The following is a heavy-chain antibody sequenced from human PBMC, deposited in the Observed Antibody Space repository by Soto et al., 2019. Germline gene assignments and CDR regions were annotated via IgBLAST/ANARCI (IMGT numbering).Heavy chain of an antibody. Sequence: EVQLVESGGGLVKPGGSLRLSCAASGFTFSSYSMNWVRQAPGKGLEWVSSISSSSSYIYYADSVKGRFTISRDNAKNSLYLQMNSLRAEDTAVYYCARANGIVVVAATNYFDYWGQGTLVTASS. CDR3: ARANGIVVVAATNYFDY. CDR2: ISSSSSYI. CDR1: GFTFSSYS. J-gene: IGHJ4*02. D-gene: IGHD2-15*01. V-gene: IGHV3-21*01.